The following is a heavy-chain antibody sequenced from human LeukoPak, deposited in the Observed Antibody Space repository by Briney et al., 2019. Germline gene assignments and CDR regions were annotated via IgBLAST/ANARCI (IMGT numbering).Heavy chain of an antibody. Sequence: SVKVSCKASGGTFSSYAISWVRQAPGQGLEWMGRIIPIFGTANYAQKFQGRVTITTDESTSTAYMELSSLRSEDTAVYYCARGTTVTTVSAFDIWGQGTMVTVPS. CDR3: ARGTTVTTVSAFDI. CDR2: IIPIFGTA. V-gene: IGHV1-69*05. D-gene: IGHD4-17*01. CDR1: GGTFSSYA. J-gene: IGHJ3*02.